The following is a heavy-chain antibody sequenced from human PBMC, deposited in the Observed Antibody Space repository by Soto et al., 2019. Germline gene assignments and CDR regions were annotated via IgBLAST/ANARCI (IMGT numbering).Heavy chain of an antibody. CDR1: GYSFTSYW. CDR3: ARFSSVVVPAAMLAYYGMDV. D-gene: IGHD2-2*01. V-gene: IGHV5-10-1*01. J-gene: IGHJ6*02. CDR2: IDPSDSYT. Sequence: GESLKISCKGSGYSFTSYWISWVRQMPGKGLEWMGRIDPSDSYTNYSPSFQGHVTISADKSISTAYLQWSSLKASDTAMYYCARFSSVVVPAAMLAYYGMDVWGQGTTDTVSS.